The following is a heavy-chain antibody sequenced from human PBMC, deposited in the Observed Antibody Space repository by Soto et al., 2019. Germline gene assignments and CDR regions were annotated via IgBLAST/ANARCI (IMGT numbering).Heavy chain of an antibody. V-gene: IGHV4-28*03. CDR1: GYSISSSNW. CDR3: AREDAARIERWFDA. CDR2: IYSSGST. D-gene: IGHD6-6*01. J-gene: IGHJ5*02. Sequence: SETLSLTCAVSGYSISSSNWWGWIRQSPGRGLEWIGHIYSSGSTYYNPSLKSRVSISVDTSNNQFSLKLTSVTAADTAVYFCAREDAARIERWFDAWGQGILVTVSS.